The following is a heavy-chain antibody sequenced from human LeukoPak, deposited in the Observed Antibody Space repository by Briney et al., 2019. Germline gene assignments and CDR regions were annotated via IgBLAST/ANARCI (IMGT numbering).Heavy chain of an antibody. CDR2: IYYSGST. D-gene: IGHD3-3*01. J-gene: IGHJ4*02. CDR3: ARRAIFEGPFDY. V-gene: IGHV4-39*01. CDR1: GDSISSYY. Sequence: SETLSLTCTVSGDSISSYYWGWIRQPPGEGLEWIGSIYYSGSTYYNPSLKSRVTISVDTSKNQFSLKLSSVTAADTAVYYCARRAIFEGPFDYWGQGTLVTVSS.